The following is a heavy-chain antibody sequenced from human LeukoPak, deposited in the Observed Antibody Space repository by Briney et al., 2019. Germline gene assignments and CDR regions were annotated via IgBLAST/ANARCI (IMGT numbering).Heavy chain of an antibody. CDR2: INSDGSST. V-gene: IGHV3-74*01. Sequence: GGSLRLSCAASGFTFSSYWMHWVRQAPGKGLVWVSRINSDGSSTSYADSVKGRFTISRDNAKNTLYLQMNSLRAEDTAVYYCARVFGVVIGYYYMDVWGKGTTVTVSS. CDR3: ARVFGVVIGYYYMDV. J-gene: IGHJ6*03. D-gene: IGHD3-3*01. CDR1: GFTFSSYW.